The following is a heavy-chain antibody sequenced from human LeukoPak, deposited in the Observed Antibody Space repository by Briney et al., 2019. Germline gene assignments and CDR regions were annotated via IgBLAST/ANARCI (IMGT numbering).Heavy chain of an antibody. Sequence: SKTLSLTCTVSGGSISSYYWSWIRQPPGKGLEWIGYIYYSGSTNYNPSLKSRVTISLDTSRNQVSLILSSVTAADTAVYYCARHRFGHLFDYWGQGTLVFVSS. CDR1: GGSISSYY. D-gene: IGHD3-16*01. CDR3: ARHRFGHLFDY. V-gene: IGHV4-59*01. J-gene: IGHJ4*02. CDR2: IYYSGST.